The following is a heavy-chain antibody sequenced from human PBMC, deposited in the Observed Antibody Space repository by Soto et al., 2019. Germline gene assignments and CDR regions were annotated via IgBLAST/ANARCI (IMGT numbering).Heavy chain of an antibody. D-gene: IGHD2-15*01. CDR3: ARRERYCSGGRCLYYYYGVDV. CDR2: IDPSDSYT. J-gene: IGHJ6*02. CDR1: GYSFTSYW. V-gene: IGHV5-10-1*01. Sequence: GESLKISCKGSGYSFTSYWISWVRQMPGKGLEWMGRIDPSDSYTNYSPSFQGHVTISADKSISTAYLQWSSLKASDTAMYYCARRERYCSGGRCLYYYYGVDVWGQGTTVTVSS.